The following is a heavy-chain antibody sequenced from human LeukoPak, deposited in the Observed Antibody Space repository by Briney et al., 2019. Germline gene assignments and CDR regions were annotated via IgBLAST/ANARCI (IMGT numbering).Heavy chain of an antibody. J-gene: IGHJ4*02. CDR3: AKSYHYDGSGYVVY. Sequence: GGSLRLSGAASGFTFSSHAMIWVRQAPGKGLEWVSTIGGSGGSTYYADSVEGRFTISRDNSKNTLYLQLNSLRAEDTAVYYCAKSYHYDGSGYVVYWGQGTLVTVSS. CDR1: GFTFSSHA. CDR2: IGGSGGST. D-gene: IGHD3-22*01. V-gene: IGHV3-23*01.